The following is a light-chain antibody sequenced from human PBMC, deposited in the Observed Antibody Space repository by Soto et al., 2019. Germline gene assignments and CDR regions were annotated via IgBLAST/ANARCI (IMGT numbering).Light chain of an antibody. CDR3: NSYTSASTYV. CDR1: SSDIGIYNF. V-gene: IGLV2-14*03. CDR2: NVY. Sequence: QSALTQPASVSGSPGQSITIFCTGTSSDIGIYNFVSWYQQHPGKAPKLMIYNVYSRPSGVSSRFSGSKSGNTASLTISLLQAEDEADYYCNSYTSASTYVFGTGTQLTVL. J-gene: IGLJ1*01.